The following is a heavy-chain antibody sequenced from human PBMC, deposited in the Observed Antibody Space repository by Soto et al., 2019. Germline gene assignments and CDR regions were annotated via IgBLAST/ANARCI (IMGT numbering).Heavy chain of an antibody. Sequence: EVQLVESGGGLVKPGGSLRLSCVVSGFTFSSYSMNWVRQAPGKGLEWVSSISGSSSYIHNADSGKGRFTISRDNAKNSVYLQMTSLRAEDTAVYYCARGQYADYYYMDVWGKGTTVTVSS. J-gene: IGHJ6*03. D-gene: IGHD2-2*01. CDR1: GFTFSSYS. V-gene: IGHV3-21*01. CDR2: ISGSSSYI. CDR3: ARGQYADYYYMDV.